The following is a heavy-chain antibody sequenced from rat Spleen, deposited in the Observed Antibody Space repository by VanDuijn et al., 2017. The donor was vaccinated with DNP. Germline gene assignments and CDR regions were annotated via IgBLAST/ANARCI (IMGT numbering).Heavy chain of an antibody. CDR3: ARPDY. J-gene: IGHJ2*01. Sequence: EVQLVESGGGLVQPGRSLKLSCAASGFTFSDYNMAWVRQAPKKGLEWVATISYDGYNAYYRDSVKGRFTISRDNAKSTLYLQMDSLRSEDTATYYCARPDYWGQGVMVTVSS. V-gene: IGHV5-7*01. CDR1: GFTFSDYN. CDR2: ISYDGYNA.